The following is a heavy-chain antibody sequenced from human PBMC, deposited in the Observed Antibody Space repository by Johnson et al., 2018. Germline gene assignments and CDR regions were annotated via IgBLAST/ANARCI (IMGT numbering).Heavy chain of an antibody. J-gene: IGHJ6*01. CDR2: ISYAGSNK. CDR1: GFTFSNYG. D-gene: IGHD1-1*01. V-gene: IGHV3-30*18. Sequence: VQLQESGGGVVQPGRSLRVSCAASGFTFSNYGMHWVRQAAGKGLEGWAFISYAGSNKDYADTVKGRFTISKDKTKNTLYLQMNSLSAEDKAVYFCVKGSDYNCDFERCYSFMDVWGTGTTVIVSS. CDR3: VKGSDYNCDFERCYSFMDV.